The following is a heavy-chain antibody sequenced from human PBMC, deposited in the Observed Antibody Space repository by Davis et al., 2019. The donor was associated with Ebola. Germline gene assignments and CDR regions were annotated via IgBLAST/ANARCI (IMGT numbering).Heavy chain of an antibody. CDR2: ISSGGSAK. Sequence: GESLKISCAASGFSSNYYYMSWIRQAPGKGLEWVSYISSGGSAKYVADFMQGRFTVSRDNAKNTLYLQMNSLRVEDTAVYFCARGGAVAPDWGPGTLVTVSS. D-gene: IGHD4-23*01. CDR1: GFSSNYYY. V-gene: IGHV3-11*04. J-gene: IGHJ4*02. CDR3: ARGGAVAPD.